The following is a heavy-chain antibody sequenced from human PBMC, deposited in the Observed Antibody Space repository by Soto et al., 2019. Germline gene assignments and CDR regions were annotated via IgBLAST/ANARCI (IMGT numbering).Heavy chain of an antibody. Sequence: PGESLKISCKGSGYSFTIYWISWVRQMPGKGLEWMGRIDPSDSYTNYSPSFQGHVTISADKSISTAYLQWSSLKASDTAMYYCARQPGNDYXDSSGYYYLYYYYGMDVWGQGTTVTVSS. D-gene: IGHD3-22*01. CDR2: IDPSDSYT. J-gene: IGHJ6*02. V-gene: IGHV5-10-1*01. CDR1: GYSFTIYW. CDR3: ARQPGNDYXDSSGYYYLYYYYGMDV.